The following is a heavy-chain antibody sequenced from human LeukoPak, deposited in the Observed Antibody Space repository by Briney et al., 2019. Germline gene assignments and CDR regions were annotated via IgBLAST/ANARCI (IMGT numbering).Heavy chain of an antibody. CDR2: IYSSGST. J-gene: IGHJ4*02. Sequence: SETLSLTCSVSGGSIGSFYWSWIRQPPGKGLEWIGYIYSSGSTNYNPSLKGRVTVSVDTSKNQFSLTLTSVTAADTAVYYCARGGYDYGYYFNNWGQGTLVTVSS. CDR3: ARGGYDYGYYFNN. D-gene: IGHD5-12*01. CDR1: GGSIGSFY. V-gene: IGHV4-59*01.